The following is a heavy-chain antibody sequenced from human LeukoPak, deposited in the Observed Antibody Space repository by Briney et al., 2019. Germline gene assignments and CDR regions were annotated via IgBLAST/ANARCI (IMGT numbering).Heavy chain of an antibody. D-gene: IGHD2-2*01. Sequence: GGSLRLSCAASGFTFSSYSMNWVRQAPGKGLEWVSSISSSSSYIYYADSVKGRFTISRDNAKNSLYLQMNSLRAEDTAVYYCVSTLGYCSSTSCYGYFDLWGRGTLVTVSS. CDR3: VSTLGYCSSTSCYGYFDL. V-gene: IGHV3-21*01. CDR2: ISSSSSYI. J-gene: IGHJ2*01. CDR1: GFTFSSYS.